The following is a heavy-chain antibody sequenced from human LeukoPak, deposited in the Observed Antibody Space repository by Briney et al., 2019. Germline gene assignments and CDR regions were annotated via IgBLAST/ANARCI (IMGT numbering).Heavy chain of an antibody. Sequence: PSETLSLTCTVSGGSISSYYWSWIRQPPGKGLEWIGYIYYSGSTNYNPSLKSRVTMSVDTSKNQFSLKLSSVTAADTAVYYCARTNTLYGDYRTYYYYYYMDVWGKGTTVTISS. J-gene: IGHJ6*03. CDR2: IYYSGST. V-gene: IGHV4-59*12. D-gene: IGHD4-17*01. CDR3: ARTNTLYGDYRTYYYYYYMDV. CDR1: GGSISSYY.